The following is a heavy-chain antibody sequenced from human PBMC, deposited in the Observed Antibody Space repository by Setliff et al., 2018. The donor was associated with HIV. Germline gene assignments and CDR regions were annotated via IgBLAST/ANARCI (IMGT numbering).Heavy chain of an antibody. V-gene: IGHV4-4*07. D-gene: IGHD5-12*01. CDR2: FYTSGST. CDR3: AREIWGQVAHVPYGMDV. CDR1: GGSISSYY. J-gene: IGHJ6*02. Sequence: SETLSLTCTVSGGSISSYYWSWIRQPAGKGLEWIGRFYTSGSTNYNPSLKSRVTMSVDTSKNQFSLKVRYVTAADTALYYCAREIWGQVAHVPYGMDVWGQGTTVTVS.